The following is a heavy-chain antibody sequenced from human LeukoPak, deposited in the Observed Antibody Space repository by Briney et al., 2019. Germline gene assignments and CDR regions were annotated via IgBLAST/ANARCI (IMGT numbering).Heavy chain of an antibody. CDR1: GFIFSSHS. Sequence: GGSLRLSCAASGFIFSSHSINWVRQAPGKGLEWVSYISSSGSTIYYADSVKGRFTISRDNAKNSLYLQMNSLRAEDTAVYYCARGRSGFGELLSLYNWFDPWGQGTLVTVSS. J-gene: IGHJ5*02. CDR2: ISSSGSTI. V-gene: IGHV3-48*04. D-gene: IGHD3-10*01. CDR3: ARGRSGFGELLSLYNWFDP.